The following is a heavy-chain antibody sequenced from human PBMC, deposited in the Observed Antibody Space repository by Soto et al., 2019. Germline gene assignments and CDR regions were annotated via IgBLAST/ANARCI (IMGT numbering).Heavy chain of an antibody. V-gene: IGHV5-51*01. D-gene: IGHD6-13*01. J-gene: IGHJ3*02. Sequence: GESLKISCKGSGYSFTSYWIGWVRQMPGKGLEWMGIIYPGDSDTRYSPSFQGQVTISADKSISTAYLQWSSLKASDTAMYYCASLLAYSSSWEGDFDIWGQGTMVTVAS. CDR2: IYPGDSDT. CDR1: GYSFTSYW. CDR3: ASLLAYSSSWEGDFDI.